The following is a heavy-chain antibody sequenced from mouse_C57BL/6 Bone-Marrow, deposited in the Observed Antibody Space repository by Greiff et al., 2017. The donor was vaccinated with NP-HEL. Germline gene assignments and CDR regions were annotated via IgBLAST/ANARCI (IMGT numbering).Heavy chain of an antibody. Sequence: QVQLQQPGAELVMPGASVKLSCKASGYTFTSYWMHWVKQRPGQGLEWIGEIDPSDSYTNYNQKFKGKSTLTVDKSSSTAYMQLSSLTSEDSAVYYCARCPTTVVLDDWGQGTTLTVSS. CDR3: ARCPTTVVLDD. CDR2: IDPSDSYT. CDR1: GYTFTSYW. D-gene: IGHD1-1*01. J-gene: IGHJ2*01. V-gene: IGHV1-69*01.